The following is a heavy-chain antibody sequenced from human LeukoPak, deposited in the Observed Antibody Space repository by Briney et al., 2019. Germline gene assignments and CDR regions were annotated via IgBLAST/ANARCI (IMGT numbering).Heavy chain of an antibody. CDR2: IYYSGST. Sequence: SETLSLTCTVSGGSISSYYWSWIRQPPGKGLEWIGYIYYSGSTYYNPSLKSRVTISVDTSKNQFSLKLSSVTAADTAVYYCARILYYYDSSGYLLYWFDPWGQGTLVTVSS. D-gene: IGHD3-22*01. CDR1: GGSISSYY. J-gene: IGHJ5*02. V-gene: IGHV4-59*12. CDR3: ARILYYYDSSGYLLYWFDP.